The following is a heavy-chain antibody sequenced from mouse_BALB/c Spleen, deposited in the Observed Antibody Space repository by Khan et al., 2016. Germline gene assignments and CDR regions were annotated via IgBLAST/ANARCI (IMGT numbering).Heavy chain of an antibody. D-gene: IGHD2-1*01. CDR2: INTNTGEP. CDR3: ARYGKGTWFAY. Sequence: QIQLVQSGPELKKPGETVKISCKASGYTFTNYGMIWVKQAPGKGLKWMGWINTNTGEPEYAEEFKGRFALSLETSASTAYLQISNLKNEDTATYFCARYGKGTWFAYWGQGTLVTVSA. CDR1: GYTFTNYG. V-gene: IGHV9-3*02. J-gene: IGHJ3*01.